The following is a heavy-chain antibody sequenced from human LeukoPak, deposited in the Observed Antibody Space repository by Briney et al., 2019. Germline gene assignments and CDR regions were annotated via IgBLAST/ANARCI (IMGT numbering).Heavy chain of an antibody. Sequence: ASVKVSCKASGYTFTSYYMHWVRQAPGQGLEWMGIINPSGGSTSYAQKFQGRVTMTRDMSTSTVYMELSSLRSEDTAVYYCASPNYYDSSGYDAFDIGGQGTMVTVSS. CDR3: ASPNYYDSSGYDAFDI. CDR1: GYTFTSYY. J-gene: IGHJ3*02. CDR2: INPSGGST. D-gene: IGHD3-22*01. V-gene: IGHV1-46*01.